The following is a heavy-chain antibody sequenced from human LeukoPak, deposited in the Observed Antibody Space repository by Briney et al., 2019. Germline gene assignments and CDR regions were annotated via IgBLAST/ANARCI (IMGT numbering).Heavy chain of an antibody. Sequence: PSETLSLTCTVSGGSISSYYWSWIRQPPGKGLEWIGYMHSSGSTNYNLSLKSRVTMSIDTSKNQLSLKMRSVTAADTAVYYCARDIRIVGATLYFDYWGQGTLVTVSS. D-gene: IGHD1-26*01. J-gene: IGHJ4*02. V-gene: IGHV4-59*01. CDR2: MHSSGST. CDR1: GGSISSYY. CDR3: ARDIRIVGATLYFDY.